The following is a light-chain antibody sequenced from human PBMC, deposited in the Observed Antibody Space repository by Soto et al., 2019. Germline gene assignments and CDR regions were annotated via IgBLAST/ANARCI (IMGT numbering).Light chain of an antibody. CDR3: ASWDDSLSVGV. Sequence: QSVLTQPPSASGTPGQEVTMSCSGGKSNIGHNYVYWYQQLPGRAPKLLIYRSDQRPLGVPDRFSGSKSGTSASLDISGLRSEDEGDYYCASWDDSLSVGVFGGGTKVTVL. CDR2: RSD. J-gene: IGLJ3*02. CDR1: KSNIGHNY. V-gene: IGLV1-47*01.